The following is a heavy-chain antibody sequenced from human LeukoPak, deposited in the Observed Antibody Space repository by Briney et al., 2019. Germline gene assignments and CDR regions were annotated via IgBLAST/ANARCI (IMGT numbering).Heavy chain of an antibody. CDR1: GASISSGSYY. V-gene: IGHV4-61*01. CDR2: VRSSGST. CDR3: ARTWIPVPFDY. J-gene: IGHJ4*02. Sequence: SETLSLTCTVSGASISSGSYYWSWIRQPPGEGLEWIGYVRSSGSTNYNPSLKSRVTISVDTSKTQFSLKLSSVTAADTAVYYCARTWIPVPFDYWGQGTLVTVSS. D-gene: IGHD5-18*01.